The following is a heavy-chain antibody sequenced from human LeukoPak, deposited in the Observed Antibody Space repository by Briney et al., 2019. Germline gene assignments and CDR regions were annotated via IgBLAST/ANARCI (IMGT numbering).Heavy chain of an antibody. V-gene: IGHV3-23*01. Sequence: GGSLRLSCAASGFTFSSYAMSWVRQAPGKGLEWVSAISGSGGSTYYADSVKGRFTISRDNSKNTLYLQMNSLRAEDTAVYYCAKAMGSSGYPSSPFFDYWGQGTLVTVSS. J-gene: IGHJ4*02. D-gene: IGHD3-22*01. CDR2: ISGSGGST. CDR1: GFTFSSYA. CDR3: AKAMGSSGYPSSPFFDY.